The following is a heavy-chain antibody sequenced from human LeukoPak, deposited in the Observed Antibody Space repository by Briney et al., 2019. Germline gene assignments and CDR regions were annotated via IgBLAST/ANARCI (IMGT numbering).Heavy chain of an antibody. V-gene: IGHV3-23*01. CDR1: GXTFSTYA. CDR2: SSGSGGST. CDR3: ARDSVGTDY. D-gene: IGHD7-27*01. J-gene: IGHJ4*02. Sequence: GGSLRLSCAASGXTFSTYAMTWVRQAPGKGLEWVSASSGSGGSTYYADSVKGRFTISRDNSQNTLYLQMNSLRAEDTAVYYCARDSVGTDYWGQGTLVTVSS.